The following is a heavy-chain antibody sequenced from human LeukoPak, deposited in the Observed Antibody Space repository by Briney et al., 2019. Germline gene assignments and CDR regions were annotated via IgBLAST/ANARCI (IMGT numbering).Heavy chain of an antibody. Sequence: SETLSLTCTVSGGSISSYYWSWIRQPAGKGLEWIGRIYTSGSTNYNPSLKSRVTMSVDTSKNQFSLTLSSVTAADTAVYYCARGRYSGSYYVVDYWGQGTLVTVSS. J-gene: IGHJ4*02. CDR1: GGSISSYY. V-gene: IGHV4-4*07. CDR2: IYTSGST. CDR3: ARGRYSGSYYVVDY. D-gene: IGHD1-26*01.